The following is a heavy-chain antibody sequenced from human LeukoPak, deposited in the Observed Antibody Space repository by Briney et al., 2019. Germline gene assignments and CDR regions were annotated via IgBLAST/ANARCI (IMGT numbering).Heavy chain of an antibody. CDR2: ISDSGGST. D-gene: IGHD6-13*01. CDR1: GFTFSSYA. J-gene: IGHJ4*02. CDR3: AKKAEYSSSWLALDY. Sequence: GSLRLSCAASGFTFSSYAMTWVRQAPGKGLEWVSSISDSGGSTYYADSVKGRFTISRDNSKNTLYLQMNSLRVEDTAVYYCAKKAEYSSSWLALDYWGQGTLVTVSS. V-gene: IGHV3-23*01.